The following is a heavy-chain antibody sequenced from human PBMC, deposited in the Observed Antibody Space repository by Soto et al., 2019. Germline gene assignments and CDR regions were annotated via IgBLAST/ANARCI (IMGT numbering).Heavy chain of an antibody. Sequence: ASVKVSCKASGYTFIRYGISWVRQAPGQGLEWMGWISTHNGNTYYAQNFQGRVTMTSDTPTSTAYMELRSLRSDDTAFYYCAKGVMITATYFQHWGQGTLVTVSS. J-gene: IGHJ1*01. CDR1: GYTFIRYG. D-gene: IGHD2-15*01. V-gene: IGHV1-18*01. CDR2: ISTHNGNT. CDR3: AKGVMITATYFQH.